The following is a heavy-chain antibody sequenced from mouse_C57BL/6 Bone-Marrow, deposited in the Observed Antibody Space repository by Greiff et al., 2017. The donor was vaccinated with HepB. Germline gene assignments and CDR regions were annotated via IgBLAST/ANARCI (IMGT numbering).Heavy chain of an antibody. Sequence: QVQLQQSGPELVKPGASVKISCKASGYSFTSYYIHWVKQRPGQGLEWIGWIYPGSGNTKYNEKFKGKATPTADTSSSTAYMQLSSLTSEDSAVYYCARGKRGWFAYWGQGTLVTVSA. CDR1: GYSFTSYY. CDR2: IYPGSGNT. V-gene: IGHV1-66*01. CDR3: ARGKRGWFAY. J-gene: IGHJ3*01.